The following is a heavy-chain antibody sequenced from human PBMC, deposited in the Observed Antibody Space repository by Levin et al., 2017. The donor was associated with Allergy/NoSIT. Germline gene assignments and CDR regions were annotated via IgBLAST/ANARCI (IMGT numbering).Heavy chain of an antibody. CDR1: GFTFDDYT. J-gene: IGHJ4*02. V-gene: IGHV3-43*01. CDR3: ANEKGRLFDS. CDR2: ITWDGGST. Sequence: LSLTCAASGFTFDDYTMHWVRQAPGKDLEWVSLITWDGGSTFYADSVKGRFTISRDNSKNSLYLQMNSLRTADTAFYYCANEKGRLFDSWGQGTLVTVSS.